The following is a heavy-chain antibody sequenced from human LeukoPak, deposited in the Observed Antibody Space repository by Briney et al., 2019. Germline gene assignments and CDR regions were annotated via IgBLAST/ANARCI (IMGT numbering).Heavy chain of an antibody. J-gene: IGHJ4*02. Sequence: GGSLRLSCAASGFTFSNYGMHWVRQAPGKGLEWVAFIRYDGSNKYYADSVKGRFTISRDNSKNTLYLQMNSLRAEDTAVYYCAKQWEPEAYFDYWGQGTLVTVSS. CDR3: AKQWEPEAYFDY. CDR2: IRYDGSNK. D-gene: IGHD1-26*01. V-gene: IGHV3-30*02. CDR1: GFTFSNYG.